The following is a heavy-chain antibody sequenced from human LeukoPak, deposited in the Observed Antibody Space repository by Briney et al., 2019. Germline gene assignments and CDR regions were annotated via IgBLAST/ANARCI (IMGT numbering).Heavy chain of an antibody. CDR1: GGSISSYY. J-gene: IGHJ4*02. CDR3: ARETVGATDY. V-gene: IGHV4-59*01. Sequence: SETLSLTCTVSGGSISSYYWSWIRQPPGKGLEWIGYINYSGSTNYNPSLKSRVTISVDTSKNQFSLKLSSVTAADTAVYYCARETVGATDYWGQGTLVTVSS. D-gene: IGHD1-26*01. CDR2: INYSGST.